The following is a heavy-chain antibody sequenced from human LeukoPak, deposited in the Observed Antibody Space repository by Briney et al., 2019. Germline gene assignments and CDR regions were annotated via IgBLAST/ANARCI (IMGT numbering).Heavy chain of an antibody. J-gene: IGHJ4*02. CDR1: GFTFSSYE. V-gene: IGHV3-48*03. CDR3: ASGAYRYGYRY. D-gene: IGHD5-18*01. CDR2: ISSSGSII. Sequence: PGGSLGLSCEASGFTFSSYEMNWVRQAPGKGLEWVSYISSSGSIIYYADSVKGRFTISRDNAKNSLYLQMNSLRAEDTAVYYCASGAYRYGYRYWGQGTLVTVSS.